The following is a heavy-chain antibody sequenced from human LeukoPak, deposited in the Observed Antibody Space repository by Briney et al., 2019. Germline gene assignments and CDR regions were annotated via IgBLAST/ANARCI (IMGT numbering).Heavy chain of an antibody. D-gene: IGHD6-13*01. J-gene: IGHJ4*02. CDR1: GGTFSSYA. V-gene: IGHV1-69*05. CDR2: IIPIFGTA. Sequence: ASVKVSCKASGGTFSSYAITWVRQAPGQGLEWMGRIIPIFGTANYAQKFQGSVTITTDESTSTAYMELSTLRSDDTAVYYCARERPPGDSSNWFLEGYFDIWGQGTLVTVSS. CDR3: ARERPPGDSSNWFLEGYFDI.